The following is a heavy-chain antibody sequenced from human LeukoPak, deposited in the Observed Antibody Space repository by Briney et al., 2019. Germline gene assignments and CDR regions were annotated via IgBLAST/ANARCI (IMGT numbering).Heavy chain of an antibody. CDR3: ARDPAYSRLDY. Sequence: GGSLRLSCAVSGLTFSSSWMDWVRQAPGKGLEWVASINPDGNKKYSADSVKGRFTISRDNAENSLYLQMNSLRVEDTAFYYCARDPAYSRLDYWGQGTLVTVSS. CDR1: GLTFSSSW. V-gene: IGHV3-7*01. CDR2: INPDGNKK. D-gene: IGHD5-18*01. J-gene: IGHJ4*02.